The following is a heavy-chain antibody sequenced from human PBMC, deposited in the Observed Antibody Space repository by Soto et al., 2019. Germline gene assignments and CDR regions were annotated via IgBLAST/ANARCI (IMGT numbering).Heavy chain of an antibody. V-gene: IGHV3-30-3*01. CDR2: ISYDGSNK. J-gene: IGHJ4*02. CDR1: GFTFSSYA. Sequence: QVQLVESRGGVVQPGRSLRLSCAASGFTFSSYAKHWVRQAPGKGLEWVAVISYDGSNKYYADSVKGRFTISRDNSKNTLYLQMNSLRAEDTAVYYCARGYCSGGSCPTGYWGQGTLVTVSS. D-gene: IGHD2-15*01. CDR3: ARGYCSGGSCPTGY.